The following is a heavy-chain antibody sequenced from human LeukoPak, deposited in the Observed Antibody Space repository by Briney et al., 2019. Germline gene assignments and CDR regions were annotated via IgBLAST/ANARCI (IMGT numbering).Heavy chain of an antibody. Sequence: PGGSLRLSCAASGFSLSTYSMTWVRQAPGKGLEWVSSITSSSNSIHYADSVKGRFTISRDNAKNSLYLQMNTLRVEDTAVYYCARDRIPWSSSFDAFDIWDQGTMVTVSS. CDR1: GFSLSTYS. D-gene: IGHD6-13*01. CDR2: ITSSSNSI. J-gene: IGHJ3*02. CDR3: ARDRIPWSSSFDAFDI. V-gene: IGHV3-21*04.